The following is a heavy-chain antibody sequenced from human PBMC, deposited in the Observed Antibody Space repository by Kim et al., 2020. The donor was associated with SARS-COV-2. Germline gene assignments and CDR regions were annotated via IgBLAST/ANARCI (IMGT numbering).Heavy chain of an antibody. CDR3: AREYYDSSGYRGNYYFDY. D-gene: IGHD3-22*01. J-gene: IGHJ4*02. V-gene: IGHV4-4*02. Sequence: KSRVTISVDKSKNQFSLKLSSVTAADTAVYYCAREYYDSSGYRGNYYFDYWGQGTLVTVSS.